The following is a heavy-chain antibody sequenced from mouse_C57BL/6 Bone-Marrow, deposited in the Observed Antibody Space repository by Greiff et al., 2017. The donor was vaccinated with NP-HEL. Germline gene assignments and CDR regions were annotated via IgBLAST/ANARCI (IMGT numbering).Heavy chain of an antibody. CDR1: GYTFTDYN. J-gene: IGHJ2*01. V-gene: IGHV1-22*01. CDR3: ARSRDYYGSGDY. CDR2: INPNNGGT. Sequence: EVQLQQSGPELVKPGASVKMSCKASGYTFTDYNMHWVKQSHGKSLEWIGYINPNNGGTSYNQKFKGKATLTVNKSSSTAYMELRSLTSEDSAVYYCARSRDYYGSGDYWGQGTTLTVSS. D-gene: IGHD1-1*01.